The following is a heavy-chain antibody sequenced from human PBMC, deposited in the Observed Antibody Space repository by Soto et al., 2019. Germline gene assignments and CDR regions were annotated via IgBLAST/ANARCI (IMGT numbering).Heavy chain of an antibody. Sequence: GGSLRLSCAASGFTFSSYSMNWVRQAPGKGLEWVSYISSSSSTIYYADSVKGRFTISRDNAKNSLYLQMNSLRDEDTAVYYCARVPVRITMVRGEFDYWGRGTLVTVSS. D-gene: IGHD3-10*01. CDR2: ISSSSSTI. J-gene: IGHJ4*02. V-gene: IGHV3-48*02. CDR3: ARVPVRITMVRGEFDY. CDR1: GFTFSSYS.